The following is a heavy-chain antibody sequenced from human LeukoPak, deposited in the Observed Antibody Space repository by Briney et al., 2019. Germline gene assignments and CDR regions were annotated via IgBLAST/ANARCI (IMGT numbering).Heavy chain of an antibody. J-gene: IGHJ4*02. D-gene: IGHD3-16*01. CDR3: ARALHFEGFGPFDY. CDR2: IWYDGSNK. Sequence: PGGSLRLSCAASRLTFSSYAMHLVRHAPAPGLEWVAAIWYDGSNKYYADSVKGRFTISRDNSKNTLYLQMNSLRAEDTAVYYCARALHFEGFGPFDYWGQGTLVTVSS. V-gene: IGHV3-33*01. CDR1: RLTFSSYA.